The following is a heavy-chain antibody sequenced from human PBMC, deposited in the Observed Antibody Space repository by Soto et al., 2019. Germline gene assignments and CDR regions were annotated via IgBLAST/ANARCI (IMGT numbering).Heavy chain of an antibody. CDR1: GFTFSNAW. J-gene: IGHJ3*02. D-gene: IGHD3-3*01. Sequence: GGSLRLSCAASGFTFSNAWMSWVRQAPGKGLEWVGRIKSKTDGGTTDYAAPVKGRFTISRDDSKNTLYLQMNSLKTEDTAVYYCTTLGPTLLLTYYDFWSGYSGQRLDAFDIWGQGTMVTVSS. V-gene: IGHV3-15*01. CDR2: IKSKTDGGTT. CDR3: TTLGPTLLLTYYDFWSGYSGQRLDAFDI.